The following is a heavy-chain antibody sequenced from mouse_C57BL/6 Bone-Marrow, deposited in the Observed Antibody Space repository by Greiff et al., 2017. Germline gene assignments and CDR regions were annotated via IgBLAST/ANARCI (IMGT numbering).Heavy chain of an antibody. V-gene: IGHV14-3*01. Sequence: EVQLQQSVAELVRPGASVKLSCTASGFNINNTYMHWVKQRPEQGLEWIGRIDPANGNTKYAPKFQGKATLTVDKSSSTAYMELRSLTSEDSAVYYCASGCYGSSYDAMDYWGQGTSVTGSS. D-gene: IGHD1-1*01. CDR1: GFNINNTY. J-gene: IGHJ4*01. CDR3: ASGCYGSSYDAMDY. CDR2: IDPANGNT.